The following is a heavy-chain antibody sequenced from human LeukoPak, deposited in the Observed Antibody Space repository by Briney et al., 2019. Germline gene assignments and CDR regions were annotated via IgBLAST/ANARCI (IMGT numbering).Heavy chain of an antibody. Sequence: PGGSLRLSCAASGFTFSSYAMSWVRQAPGKVLEWVSGFSGCGGSTYYADSVKGRFTISRDDSNNTLYLQMNSLRGEDTAVYYCAKAVSGSYSFDYWGQGTLVTVSS. CDR1: GFTFSSYA. J-gene: IGHJ4*02. CDR2: FSGCGGST. D-gene: IGHD1-26*01. V-gene: IGHV3-23*01. CDR3: AKAVSGSYSFDY.